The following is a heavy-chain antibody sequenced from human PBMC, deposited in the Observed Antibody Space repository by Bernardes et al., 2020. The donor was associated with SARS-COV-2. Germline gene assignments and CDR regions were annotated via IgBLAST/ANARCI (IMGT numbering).Heavy chain of an antibody. Sequence: SEALSLTCAVSGYSISSDRWWGCILQPPGKGLEWIGFIYHNGRSYYNPSLKSRVTMSVDTSKNQFSLKLNFVTAVDAAVYFCARFTGDATSIDYWGQGTLVTVSS. D-gene: IGHD7-27*01. CDR1: GYSISSDRW. CDR2: IYHNGRS. CDR3: ARFTGDATSIDY. V-gene: IGHV4-28*01. J-gene: IGHJ4*02.